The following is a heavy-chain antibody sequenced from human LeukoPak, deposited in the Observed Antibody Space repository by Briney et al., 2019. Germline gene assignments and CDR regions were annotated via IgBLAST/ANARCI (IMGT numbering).Heavy chain of an antibody. D-gene: IGHD2-15*01. CDR2: IWYDGSNK. J-gene: IGHJ6*03. CDR3: AKAPRAATYHYYYYYYMDV. Sequence: GGSLRLSCAASGFTFSSYGMHWVRQAPGKGLEWVAFIWYDGSNKYYADSVKGRFTISRDNSKNTLYLQMNSLRAEDTAVYYCAKAPRAATYHYYYYYYMDVWGKGTTVTVSS. CDR1: GFTFSSYG. V-gene: IGHV3-30*02.